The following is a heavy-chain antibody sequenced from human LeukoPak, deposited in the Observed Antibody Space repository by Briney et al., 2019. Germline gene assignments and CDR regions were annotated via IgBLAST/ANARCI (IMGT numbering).Heavy chain of an antibody. CDR3: ARYTRKTGWFEPRAAPGAVDY. D-gene: IGHD2-15*01. CDR1: GFTFSSYA. Sequence: GRSLRLSCAASGFTFSSYAMHWVRQAPGKGLEWVAVISYDGSNKYYADSVKGRFTISRGNSKNTLYLQMNSLRAEDTAVYYCARYTRKTGWFEPRAAPGAVDYWGQGTLVTVSS. J-gene: IGHJ4*02. V-gene: IGHV3-30-3*01. CDR2: ISYDGSNK.